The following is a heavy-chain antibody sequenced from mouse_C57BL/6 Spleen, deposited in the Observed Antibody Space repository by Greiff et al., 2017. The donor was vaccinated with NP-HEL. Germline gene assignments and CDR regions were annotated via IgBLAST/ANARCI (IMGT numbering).Heavy chain of an antibody. V-gene: IGHV6-6*01. CDR2: IRNKANNHAT. D-gene: IGHD2-3*01. CDR3: TRMGYYVYFDY. CDR1: GFTFSDAW. Sequence: EVKLVESGGGLVQPGGSMKLSCAASGFTFSDAWMDWVRQSPEKGLEWVAEIRNKANNHATYYAESVKGRFTISRDDSKSSDYLQMNSLRAEDTGIYYCTRMGYYVYFDYWGQGTTLTVSS. J-gene: IGHJ2*01.